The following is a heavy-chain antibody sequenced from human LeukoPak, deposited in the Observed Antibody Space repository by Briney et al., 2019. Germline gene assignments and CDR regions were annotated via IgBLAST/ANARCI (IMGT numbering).Heavy chain of an antibody. J-gene: IGHJ4*02. CDR3: ARAHYSGSPMPTDY. V-gene: IGHV4-30-4*08. Sequence: SETLSLTCTVSGGSISRGDYYWSWICQPRGNGLEWIGYIYDSGCTYYNQSHKSRVTISVDTSKNQFSLKLSSVTAADTAVYYCARAHYSGSPMPTDYWGQGTLVTVSS. CDR1: GGSISRGDYY. CDR2: IYDSGCT. D-gene: IGHD1-26*01.